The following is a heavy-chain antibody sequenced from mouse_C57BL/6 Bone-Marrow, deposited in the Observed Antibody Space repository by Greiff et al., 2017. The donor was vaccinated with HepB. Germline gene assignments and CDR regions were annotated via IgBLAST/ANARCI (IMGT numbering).Heavy chain of an antibody. J-gene: IGHJ3*01. V-gene: IGHV14-4*01. D-gene: IGHD2-1*01. CDR2: IDPENGDT. CDR1: GFNIKDVY. Sequence: VQLQQSGAELVRPGASVKLSCTASGFNIKDVYMHWVKQRPEQGLEWIGWIDPENGDTEYASKFQGKATITADTSSTTAYLQLSSRTSEDTAVYCCTSIYGNSWFAYWGQGTLVTVSA. CDR3: TSIYGNSWFAY.